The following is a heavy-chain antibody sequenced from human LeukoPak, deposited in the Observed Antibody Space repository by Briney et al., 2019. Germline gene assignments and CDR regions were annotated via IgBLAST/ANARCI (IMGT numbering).Heavy chain of an antibody. V-gene: IGHV1-69*04. CDR2: IIPILGVA. Sequence: SVTVSCKASGGTFSSYAISWVRQAPGQGLEWMGRIIPILGVANYAQKFQGRVTITADKSTSTAYMELSSLRSEDMAVYYCARSVGDYFPLDYWGQGTLVTVSS. D-gene: IGHD4-17*01. J-gene: IGHJ4*02. CDR3: ARSVGDYFPLDY. CDR1: GGTFSSYA.